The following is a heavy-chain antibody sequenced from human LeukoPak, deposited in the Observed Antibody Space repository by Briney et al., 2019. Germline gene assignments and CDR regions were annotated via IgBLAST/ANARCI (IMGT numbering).Heavy chain of an antibody. CDR2: ISSSSSYI. D-gene: IGHD6-19*01. Sequence: GGSLRLSCAASGLTFSSYSMNWVRQAPGKGLEWVSSISSSSSYIYYADSVKGRFTISRDNAKNSLYLQMNSLRAVTAAEYDVSRDATPYSSGDSYYFEYWGQGTLVTVSS. V-gene: IGHV3-21*01. CDR1: GLTFSSYS. J-gene: IGHJ4*02. CDR3: SRDATPYSSGDSYYFEY.